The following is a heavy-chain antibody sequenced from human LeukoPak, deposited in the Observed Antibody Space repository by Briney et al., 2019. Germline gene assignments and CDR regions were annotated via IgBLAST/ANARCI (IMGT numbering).Heavy chain of an antibody. CDR2: ISSSSSYI. V-gene: IGHV3-21*01. CDR1: GFTFSSYS. D-gene: IGHD2-15*01. J-gene: IGHJ4*02. Sequence: PGGSLRLSCAASGFTFSSYSINWVRQAPGKGLEWVSSISSSSSYIYYADSVKGRFTISRDNAKNSLYLQMNSLRAEDTAVYYCARDRRLYVGGGSCYSDYWGQGTLVTVSS. CDR3: ARDRRLYVGGGSCYSDY.